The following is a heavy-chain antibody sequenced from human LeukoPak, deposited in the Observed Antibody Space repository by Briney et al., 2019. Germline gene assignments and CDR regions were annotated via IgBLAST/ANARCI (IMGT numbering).Heavy chain of an antibody. J-gene: IGHJ5*02. Sequence: GGSLRLSCAASGFTFSSYWMSWVRQAPGKGLEWVANIKQDGSEKYYVDSVKGRFTISRDNAKNSLYLQMNSLRAEDTAVYYCAPDPSYCSGGSCYPTWGQGTLVTVSS. CDR1: GFTFSSYW. D-gene: IGHD2-15*01. CDR2: IKQDGSEK. V-gene: IGHV3-7*03. CDR3: APDPSYCSGGSCYPT.